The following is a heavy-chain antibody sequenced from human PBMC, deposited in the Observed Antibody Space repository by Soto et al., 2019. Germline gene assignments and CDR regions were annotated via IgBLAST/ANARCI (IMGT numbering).Heavy chain of an antibody. J-gene: IGHJ6*04. CDR1: GGSISGYY. V-gene: IGHV4-59*01. CDR2: IYHSGST. D-gene: IGHD6-13*01. CDR3: SRFFSSPTGMYV. Sequence: PXETLSLTCTVSGGSISGYYWSWIRQPPGKGLEWIGYIYHSGSTNYNPSLKSRVTISVDTSKNQFSLKLSSVTAADTAVYYWSRFFSSPTGMYVWGKGTRVPVSS.